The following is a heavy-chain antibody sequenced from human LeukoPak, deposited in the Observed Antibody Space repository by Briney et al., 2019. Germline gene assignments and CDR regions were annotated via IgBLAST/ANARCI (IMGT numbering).Heavy chain of an antibody. Sequence: PSETLSLTCTVSGASMSSNVYYWGWIRQPPGKGLEWIGTFNYDGSTYYNPSLKSRLIISVDTSKNQISLRLRSVTAADTAVYYCARDIPPRDGEDAFDIWGQGTMVTVSS. CDR3: ARDIPPRDGEDAFDI. J-gene: IGHJ3*02. D-gene: IGHD2-21*01. CDR1: GASMSSNVYY. V-gene: IGHV4-39*07. CDR2: FNYDGST.